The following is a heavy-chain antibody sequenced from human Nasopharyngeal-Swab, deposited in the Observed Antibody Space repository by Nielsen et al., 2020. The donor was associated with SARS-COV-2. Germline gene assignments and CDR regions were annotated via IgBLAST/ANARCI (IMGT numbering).Heavy chain of an antibody. V-gene: IGHV3-21*01. CDR2: ISSSSSYI. CDR1: GFTFSSYS. Sequence: GGSLRLSCAASGFTFSSYSMNWVRQAPGKGLEWVSSISSSSSYIYYADSVEGRFTISRDNAKNSLYLQMNSLRAKDTAVYYCARTAAASENGMDVWGQGTTVTVSS. J-gene: IGHJ6*02. D-gene: IGHD2-2*01. CDR3: ARTAAASENGMDV.